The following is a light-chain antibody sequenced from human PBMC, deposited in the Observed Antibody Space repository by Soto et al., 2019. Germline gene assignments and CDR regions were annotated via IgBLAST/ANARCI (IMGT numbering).Light chain of an antibody. CDR1: QSVSSSY. CDR3: QRHASSLT. CDR2: GVS. J-gene: IGKJ4*01. Sequence: EIVLTQSPGTLSLSPGERATLSCRASQSVSSSYLAWYQQKPGQAPRLLIYGVSSRATGIPDRFSGSGSGTDFTLTISRLEPEDFAVYHCQRHASSLTFGGGTKVDIK. V-gene: IGKV3-20*01.